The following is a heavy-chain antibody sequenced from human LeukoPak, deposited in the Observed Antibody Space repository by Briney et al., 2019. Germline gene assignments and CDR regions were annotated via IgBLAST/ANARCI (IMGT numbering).Heavy chain of an antibody. Sequence: GGSLRLSCAASGFTFSSYAMHWVRQAPGKGLEWVAFIRYDGSNKYYADSVKGRFTISRDNSKNTLYLQMNSLRAEDTAVYYCARDYYGTATALYYFEYWGQGTLVTVSS. CDR2: IRYDGSNK. CDR1: GFTFSSYA. V-gene: IGHV3-30*02. J-gene: IGHJ4*02. D-gene: IGHD1/OR15-1a*01. CDR3: ARDYYGTATALYYFEY.